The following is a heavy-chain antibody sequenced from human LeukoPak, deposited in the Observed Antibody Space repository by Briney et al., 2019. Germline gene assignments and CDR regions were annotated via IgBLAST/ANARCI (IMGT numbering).Heavy chain of an antibody. CDR3: AKTRTIFGVVGYLDV. V-gene: IGHV3-23*01. CDR1: GFTFSSYG. CDR2: ISGSGSTT. D-gene: IGHD3-3*01. Sequence: GGSLRLSCAASGFTFSSYGMHWVRQAPHKGLEWVSGISGSGSTTSYADSVKGRFTISRDNSKNTLDLQMNSLRGEGTAVYYCAKTRTIFGVVGYLDVWGKGTTVTVSS. J-gene: IGHJ6*03.